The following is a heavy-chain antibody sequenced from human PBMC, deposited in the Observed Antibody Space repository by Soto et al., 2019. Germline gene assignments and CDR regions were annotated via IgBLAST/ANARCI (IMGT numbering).Heavy chain of an antibody. CDR3: EANLFDY. Sequence: EVQLLESGGGLVQPGGSLRLSCAASGLSFSSYAMNWVRQAPGKGLEWVTSISSSGSNTYYAVSVKGRFTISRDNYKDTLWLQMNSLRAEDTALYHGEANLFDYWGQGTLVTVSS. J-gene: IGHJ4*02. CDR2: ISSSGSNT. V-gene: IGHV3-23*01. CDR1: GLSFSSYA. D-gene: IGHD2-8*01.